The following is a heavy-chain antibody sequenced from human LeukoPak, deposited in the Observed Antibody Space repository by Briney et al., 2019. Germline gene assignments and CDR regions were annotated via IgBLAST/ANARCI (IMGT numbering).Heavy chain of an antibody. V-gene: IGHV3-48*01. D-gene: IGHD1-26*01. CDR3: ARDSGGSYYYY. Sequence: GGSLRLSCAASGFTFSSYSMNWIRQAPGKGLEWVSYISSSSSTIYYADSVKGRFTISRDNAKNSLYLQMNSLRAEDTAVYYCARDSGGSYYYYWGQGTLVTVSS. J-gene: IGHJ4*02. CDR1: GFTFSSYS. CDR2: ISSSSSTI.